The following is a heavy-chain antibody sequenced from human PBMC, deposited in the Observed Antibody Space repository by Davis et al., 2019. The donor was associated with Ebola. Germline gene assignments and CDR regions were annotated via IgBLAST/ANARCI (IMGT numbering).Heavy chain of an antibody. CDR3: ARVMWDIAAAGTPYFDY. CDR1: GYRFSSYW. V-gene: IGHV5-51*01. D-gene: IGHD6-13*01. Sequence: GESLKISCKGSGYRFSSYWIGWVRQMPGKGLEWMGIIYPDTSDTRYSPSFQGQVTISADKSISTAYLQWSSLKASDTAMYYCARVMWDIAAAGTPYFDYWGQGTLVTVSS. J-gene: IGHJ4*02. CDR2: IYPDTSDT.